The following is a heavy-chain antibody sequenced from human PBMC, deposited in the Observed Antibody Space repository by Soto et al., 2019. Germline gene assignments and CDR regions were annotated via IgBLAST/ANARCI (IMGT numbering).Heavy chain of an antibody. J-gene: IGHJ4*02. CDR2: IIPIFGTA. CDR1: GGTFSSYA. V-gene: IGHV1-69*13. D-gene: IGHD5-18*01. Sequence: SVKVSCKASGGTFSSYAISWVRQAPGQGLEWMGGIIPIFGTANYAQKFQGRVTITADESTSTAYMELSSLRSEDTAVYYCARLTMRYSYGTGPIDYWGQGTLVTVSS. CDR3: ARLTMRYSYGTGPIDY.